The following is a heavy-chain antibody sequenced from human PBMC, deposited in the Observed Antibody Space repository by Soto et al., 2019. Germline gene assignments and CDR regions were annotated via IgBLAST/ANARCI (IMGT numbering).Heavy chain of an antibody. CDR2: VFPKFGTT. CDR1: GDTDTNYV. V-gene: IGHV1-69*01. D-gene: IGHD3-16*02. J-gene: IGHJ6*02. Sequence: QVQLVQSGAEVKKPGSSVKVSCKASGDTDTNYVISWVRQAPGQGLEWMGGVFPKFGTTYSAQKLQDRLTITADESTSTVYMQLSSLRLDDTAVYYCEAEMTFGKLSVVWGQGTTVTVSS. CDR3: EAEMTFGKLSVV.